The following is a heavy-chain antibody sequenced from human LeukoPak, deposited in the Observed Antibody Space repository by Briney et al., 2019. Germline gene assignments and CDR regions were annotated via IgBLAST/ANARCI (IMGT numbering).Heavy chain of an antibody. J-gene: IGHJ4*02. D-gene: IGHD3-10*01. CDR2: IYDGGTT. Sequence: GGSLRLSCAASGFTVSSKYMSWVRQAPGKGLEWVSIIYDGGTTFYADSVKGRFTISRDNSKNTLYLQMNSLRAEDTAVYYCAKGTLSAFDYWGQGTLVTVSS. V-gene: IGHV3-53*01. CDR1: GFTVSSKY. CDR3: AKGTLSAFDY.